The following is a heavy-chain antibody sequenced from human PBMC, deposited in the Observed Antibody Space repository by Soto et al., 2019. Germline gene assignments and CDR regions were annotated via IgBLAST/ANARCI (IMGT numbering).Heavy chain of an antibody. J-gene: IGHJ4*02. CDR3: ARQAKIGDRSQFYFDS. CDR1: GFTYTRYS. Sequence: GSLRLSCAASGFTYTRYSMNWVRQAPGKGLEWVSSISSTTNYIYYGDSMKGRFTISRDNSQDTLYLQMDSLRPDDTAVYYCARQAKIGDRSQFYFDSWGRGTLVTVSS. V-gene: IGHV3-21*01. D-gene: IGHD3-16*01. CDR2: ISSTTNYI.